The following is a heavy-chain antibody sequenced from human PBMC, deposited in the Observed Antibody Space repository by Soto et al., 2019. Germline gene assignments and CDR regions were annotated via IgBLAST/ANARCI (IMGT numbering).Heavy chain of an antibody. CDR3: ARGRYGDY. V-gene: IGHV1-18*01. CDR2: ISAHNGNT. CDR1: GYAFTTYG. Sequence: QVHLVQSGAEVKKPGASVKVSCQASGYAFTTYGITWVRQAPGQGLEWMGWISAHNGNTNYAQKLQGRITVTRATSKSTAYMELRSLRSDDTAGYYCARGRYGDYWGQGALVTVSS. J-gene: IGHJ4*02. D-gene: IGHD1-1*01.